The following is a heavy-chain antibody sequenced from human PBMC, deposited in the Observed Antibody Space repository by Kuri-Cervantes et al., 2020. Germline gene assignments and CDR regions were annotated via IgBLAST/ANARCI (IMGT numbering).Heavy chain of an antibody. V-gene: IGHV3-30-3*01. CDR2: ISYDGSIK. CDR1: GFTFSNYA. CDR3: ARLVKNRNFDPYYFDY. J-gene: IGHJ4*02. D-gene: IGHD6-6*01. Sequence: GGSLRLSCAASGFTFSNYAMHWVHQAPGKGLEWVAVISYDGSIKYYADSVKGRFTISRDNSKNTLYLQMNSLRAEDTAVYYSARLVKNRNFDPYYFDYWGPGTLVTVSS.